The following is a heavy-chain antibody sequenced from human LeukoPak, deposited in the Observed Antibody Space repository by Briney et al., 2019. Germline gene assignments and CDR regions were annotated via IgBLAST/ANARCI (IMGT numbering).Heavy chain of an antibody. J-gene: IGHJ4*02. CDR3: AKSIGRGSRWLPPPYYFDY. Sequence: GGSLRLSCAASGFTFSSYAMSWVRQAPGKGLEWVSAISGSGGSTYFADSVKGRFTISRDNSKNTLYLQMNSLRAEDTAVYCCAKSIGRGSRWLPPPYYFDYWGQGTLVTVSS. V-gene: IGHV3-23*01. D-gene: IGHD2-2*01. CDR1: GFTFSSYA. CDR2: ISGSGGST.